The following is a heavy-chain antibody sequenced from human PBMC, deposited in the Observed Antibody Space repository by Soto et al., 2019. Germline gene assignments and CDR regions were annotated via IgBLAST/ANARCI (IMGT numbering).Heavy chain of an antibody. D-gene: IGHD7-27*01. J-gene: IGHJ6*02. V-gene: IGHV4-34*01. CDR1: GGSFSGYY. Sequence: NPSETLSLTCAVCGGSFSGYYWSWIHQPPGKGLEWIGEINQSGSTNYKSSLKSRVTISVDTSKNQFSLKLSSVTAADTAVYYCAAADWGHNFYYGMDVWGQGTTVTVSS. CDR2: INQSGST. CDR3: AAADWGHNFYYGMDV.